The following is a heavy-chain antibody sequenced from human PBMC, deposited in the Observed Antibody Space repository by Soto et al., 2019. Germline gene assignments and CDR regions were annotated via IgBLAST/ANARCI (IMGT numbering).Heavy chain of an antibody. CDR2: ISYSGST. CDR1: GGSISSSSSS. CDR3: ARTYVTDVVVVPASKDYMDV. V-gene: IGHV4-39*01. Sequence: QLQLQESGPGLVKPSETLSLTCTVSGGSISSSSSSWGWIRQPPGNGLEWLGIISYSGSTYYSPSLKSRVTISVDASKNLFSLKLSSVTAADTAVYYCARTYVTDVVVVPASKDYMDVWGKGTTVTVSS. J-gene: IGHJ6*03. D-gene: IGHD2-2*01.